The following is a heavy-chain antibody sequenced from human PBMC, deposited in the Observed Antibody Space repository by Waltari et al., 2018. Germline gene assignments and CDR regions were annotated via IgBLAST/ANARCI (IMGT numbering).Heavy chain of an antibody. CDR2: MTGGESDT. V-gene: IGHV3-74*01. J-gene: IGHJ4*02. CDR3: VRDGHASGSDFDY. CDR1: GCTLSNSS. D-gene: IGHD3-16*01. Sequence: EVQLVESGGGLSQPGGSLRLSCVASGCTLSNSSMHWFRQAPGRGLVWVSRMTGGESDTTYADSVKGRFTFSRDSAKNTLYLQMNSLRAEDTAVYFCVRDGHASGSDFDYWGQGTLVTVSS.